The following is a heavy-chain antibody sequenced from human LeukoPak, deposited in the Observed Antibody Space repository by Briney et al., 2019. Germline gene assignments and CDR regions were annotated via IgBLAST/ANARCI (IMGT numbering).Heavy chain of an antibody. J-gene: IGHJ6*02. Sequence: SGGSLRLSCAASGFTFSSYAMSWVRQAPGKGLEWVSAISGSGGSTYYADSVKGRFTISRDNSKNTLYLQMNSLRAEDTAVYYCANPIYHYYGMDVWGQGTTVTVSS. CDR1: GFTFSSYA. CDR2: ISGSGGST. D-gene: IGHD3-9*01. CDR3: ANPIYHYYGMDV. V-gene: IGHV3-23*01.